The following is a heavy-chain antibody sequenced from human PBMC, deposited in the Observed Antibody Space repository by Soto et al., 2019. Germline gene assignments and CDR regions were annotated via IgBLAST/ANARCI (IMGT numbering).Heavy chain of an antibody. V-gene: IGHV1-8*01. CDR3: ARGQRDYGDYYYYYYYGMDV. Sequence: ASVKVSCKASGYTFTSYDINWVRQATGQGLEWMGWMNPNSGNTGYAQKFQGRATMTRNTSISTAYMELSSLRSEDTAVYYCARGQRDYGDYYYYYYYGMDVWGQGTTVTVSS. D-gene: IGHD4-17*01. CDR1: GYTFTSYD. CDR2: MNPNSGNT. J-gene: IGHJ6*01.